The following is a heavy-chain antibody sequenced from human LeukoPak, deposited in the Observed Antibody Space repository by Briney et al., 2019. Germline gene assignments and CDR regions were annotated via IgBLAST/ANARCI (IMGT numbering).Heavy chain of an antibody. CDR1: GGSFSVDY. J-gene: IGHJ5*02. V-gene: IGHV4-34*01. CDR2: ITHSGGA. Sequence: SETLSLTCAVYGGSFSVDYWNWIRQPPGKGLEWIGQITHSGGANYNPSLKSRVSILLDTSKKQFSLKLSSVTAADTAVYYCARGGYCSGSRCPTWFDPWGQGTLVTVSS. D-gene: IGHD2-15*01. CDR3: ARGGYCSGSRCPTWFDP.